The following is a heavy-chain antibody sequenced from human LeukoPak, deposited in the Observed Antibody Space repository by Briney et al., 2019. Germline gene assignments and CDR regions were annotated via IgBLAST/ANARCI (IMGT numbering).Heavy chain of an antibody. V-gene: IGHV4-34*01. D-gene: IGHD3-10*01. Sequence: TLSLTCTVSGGSISSGYYWSWIRQPPGNGLEWIGEINHSGSTNYNPSLKSRVTISVDTSKNQFSLKLSSVTAADTAVYYCARRQRGYYGSGSYYNAWFDPWGQGTLVTVSS. CDR1: GGSISSGYY. J-gene: IGHJ5*02. CDR3: ARRQRGYYGSGSYYNAWFDP. CDR2: INHSGST.